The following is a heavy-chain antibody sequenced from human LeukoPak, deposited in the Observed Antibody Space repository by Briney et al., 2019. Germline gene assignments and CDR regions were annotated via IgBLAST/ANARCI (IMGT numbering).Heavy chain of an antibody. CDR2: ISYDGSNK. CDR3: AKEGEGVVVPAAAIDY. D-gene: IGHD2-2*01. J-gene: IGHJ4*02. CDR1: GFTFSSYA. Sequence: GRSLRLSCAASGFTFSSYAMHWVRQAPGKGLEWVAVISYDGSNKYYADSVKGRFTISRDNSKNTLYLQMNSLRAEDTAVYYCAKEGEGVVVPAAAIDYWGQGTLVTVSS. V-gene: IGHV3-30-3*01.